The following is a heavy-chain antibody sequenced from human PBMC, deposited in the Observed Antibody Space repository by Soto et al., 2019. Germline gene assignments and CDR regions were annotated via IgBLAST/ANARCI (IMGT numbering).Heavy chain of an antibody. CDR2: ISYDGSNK. CDR1: GFTFSSYA. CDR3: ARDQSGFLIHRTLDY. V-gene: IGHV3-30-3*01. D-gene: IGHD5-12*01. J-gene: IGHJ4*02. Sequence: QVQLVESGGGVVQPGRSLRLSCAASGFTFSSYAMHWVRQAPGKGLEWVAVISYDGSNKYYADSVKGRFTISRDNSKNTLYLQMTSLRAEDTAVYYCARDQSGFLIHRTLDYWGQGTLVTVSS.